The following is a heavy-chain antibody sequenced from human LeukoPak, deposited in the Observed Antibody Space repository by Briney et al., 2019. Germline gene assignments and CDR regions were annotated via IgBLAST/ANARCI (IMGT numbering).Heavy chain of an antibody. CDR3: ARENPRIRYYFDY. Sequence: PSETLSLTCVVYGGSFSGYYWSWIRQPPGKGLEWIGEINHSGSTNYNPSLKSRVTISVDTSKNQFSLKLSSVTAADTAVYYCARENPRIRYYFDYWGQGTLVTVSS. CDR2: INHSGST. V-gene: IGHV4-34*01. D-gene: IGHD2/OR15-2a*01. J-gene: IGHJ4*02. CDR1: GGSFSGYY.